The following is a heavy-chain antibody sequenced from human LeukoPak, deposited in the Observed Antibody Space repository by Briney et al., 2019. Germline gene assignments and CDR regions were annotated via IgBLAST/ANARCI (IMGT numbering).Heavy chain of an antibody. CDR2: INTDGSST. CDR1: GFIFSTYW. J-gene: IGHJ4*02. V-gene: IGHV3-74*01. D-gene: IGHD6-19*01. Sequence: PGGSLRLSCAASGFIFSTYWMHWVRQVPGKGLVWVSRINTDGSSTTYADSVKGRFTISRDNAKNTLYLQMNSLRAEDTAVYYCARDRSSGWDDYWGQGTLVTVSS. CDR3: ARDRSSGWDDY.